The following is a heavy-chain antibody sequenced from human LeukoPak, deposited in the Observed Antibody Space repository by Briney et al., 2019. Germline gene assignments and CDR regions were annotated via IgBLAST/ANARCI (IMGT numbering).Heavy chain of an antibody. CDR2: INHSGST. CDR3: ARGPTYYYGSGSYYNGLKPFGY. D-gene: IGHD3-10*01. J-gene: IGHJ4*02. V-gene: IGHV4-34*01. Sequence: PSETLSLTCAVYGGSFSGYYWSWIRQPPGKGLEWIGEINHSGSTNYNPSLKSRVTISVDTSKNQFSLKLSSVTAADTAVYYCARGPTYYYGSGSYYNGLKPFGYWGQGTLVTVSS. CDR1: GGSFSGYY.